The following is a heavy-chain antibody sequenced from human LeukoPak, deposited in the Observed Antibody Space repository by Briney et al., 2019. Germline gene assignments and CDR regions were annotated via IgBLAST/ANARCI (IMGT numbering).Heavy chain of an antibody. Sequence: GGSLRLSCAASGFTFSNYWMHWIRQAPGKGLVLVAHIQTDGRSTGYADSVKGRFTISRDNAKNTVYLQMNSLRDDDPAIYYCTRGGNGCCDIWGQGTVVTVSS. D-gene: IGHD6-25*01. CDR3: TRGGNGCCDI. CDR2: IQTDGRST. CDR1: GFTFSNYW. V-gene: IGHV3-74*01. J-gene: IGHJ3*02.